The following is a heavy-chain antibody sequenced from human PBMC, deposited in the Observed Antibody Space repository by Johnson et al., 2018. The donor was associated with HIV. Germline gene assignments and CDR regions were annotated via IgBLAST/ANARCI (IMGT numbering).Heavy chain of an antibody. CDR1: GFTVSSNY. D-gene: IGHD6-13*01. CDR3: SRDYGRGSRSRNWQQLATDAFDI. V-gene: IGHV3-66*02. CDR2: LYSDGGP. J-gene: IGHJ3*02. Sequence: MLLVESGGGLVKPGGSLRLSCAPSGFTVSSNYMSWVRQAPGKGLEWVSVLYSDGGPYYADVVKGRFTITRDNSKNTLYLQMNSLRAEHTAVYYWSRDYGRGSRSRNWQQLATDAFDIWGQVTTVTVSS.